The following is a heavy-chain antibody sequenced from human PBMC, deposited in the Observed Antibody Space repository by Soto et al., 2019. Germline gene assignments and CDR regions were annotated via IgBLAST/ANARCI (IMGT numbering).Heavy chain of an antibody. V-gene: IGHV4-59*01. J-gene: IGHJ6*02. CDR3: ARDQAVAGHDYYYYGMDV. CDR2: IYSSGST. Sequence: PSVTRSRTCSVAGGAISSYYTTWRRQRPGPVMEWIGYIYSSGSTNYNPALKSRVTISVDTSKNQFSLKLSSVNAADTAVYSSARDQAVAGHDYYYYGMDVWGQGTTVTVYS. D-gene: IGHD6-19*01. CDR1: GGAISSYY.